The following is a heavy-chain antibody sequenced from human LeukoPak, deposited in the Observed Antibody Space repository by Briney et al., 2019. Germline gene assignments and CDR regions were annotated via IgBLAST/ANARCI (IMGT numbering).Heavy chain of an antibody. D-gene: IGHD1-7*01. V-gene: IGHV4-59*12. CDR1: GDSISSYY. CDR2: IYYSGST. J-gene: IGHJ4*02. Sequence: SETLSLTCTVSGDSISSYYWSWIRQPPGKGLEWIGHIYYSGSTNYNPSLKSRVTISVDKSKNQFSLKLSSVTAADTAVYYCARVLSRDWNYVNDWGQGTLVTVSS. CDR3: ARVLSRDWNYVND.